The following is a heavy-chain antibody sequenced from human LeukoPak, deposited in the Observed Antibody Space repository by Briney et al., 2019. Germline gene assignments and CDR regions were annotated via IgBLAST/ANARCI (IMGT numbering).Heavy chain of an antibody. CDR1: GGSISSYY. CDR2: IYTSGST. CDR3: ARVNSVYMNWQGGKWFDP. V-gene: IGHV4-4*07. Sequence: PSETLSLTCTVSGGSISSYYWSWIRQPAGKGLEWIGRIYTSGSTNYNPSLKSRVTMSVDTSKNQFSLKLSSVTAADTAVYYCARVNSVYMNWQGGKWFDPWGQGTLVTVSS. J-gene: IGHJ5*02. D-gene: IGHD1-1*01.